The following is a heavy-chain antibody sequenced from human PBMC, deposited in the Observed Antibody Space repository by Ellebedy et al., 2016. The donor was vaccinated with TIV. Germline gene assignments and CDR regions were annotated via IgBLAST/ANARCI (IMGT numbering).Heavy chain of an antibody. CDR3: ARGWSPGYSYGPGFDY. V-gene: IGHV4-34*01. CDR1: GGSFSGYY. J-gene: IGHJ4*02. Sequence: SETLSLXXAVYGGSFSGYYWSWIRQPPGKGLEWIGEINHSGSTNYNPSLKSRVTISVDTSKNQFSPKLSSVTAADTAVYYCARGWSPGYSYGPGFDYWGQGTLVTVSS. D-gene: IGHD5-18*01. CDR2: INHSGST.